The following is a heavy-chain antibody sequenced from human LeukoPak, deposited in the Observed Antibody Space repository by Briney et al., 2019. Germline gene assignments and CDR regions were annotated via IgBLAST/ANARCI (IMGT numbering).Heavy chain of an antibody. CDR3: ARDRYQLPKYYYMDV. Sequence: ASVKVSCKASGYTFTSYGVNWVRQVPGQGLEWMGWISAYNGNTNFAQKLQGRVTMTTDTSTSTAYMELRSLRSDDTAVYYCARDRYQLPKYYYMDVWGKGTTVTVSS. J-gene: IGHJ6*03. CDR2: ISAYNGNT. CDR1: GYTFTSYG. D-gene: IGHD2-2*01. V-gene: IGHV1-18*01.